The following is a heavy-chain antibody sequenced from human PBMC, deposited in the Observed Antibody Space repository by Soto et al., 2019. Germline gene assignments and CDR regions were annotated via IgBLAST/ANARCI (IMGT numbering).Heavy chain of an antibody. CDR3: ASYKTYYDSSGYHLSGYFDY. J-gene: IGHJ4*02. V-gene: IGHV4-30-4*01. CDR2: IYYSGST. Sequence: SETLSLTCTVSGGSISSGDYYWSWIRQPPGKGLEWIGYIYYSGSTYYNPSLKSRVTISVDTSKNQFSLKLSSVTAADTAVYYCASYKTYYDSSGYHLSGYFDYWGQGTLVTVSS. D-gene: IGHD3-22*01. CDR1: GGSISSGDYY.